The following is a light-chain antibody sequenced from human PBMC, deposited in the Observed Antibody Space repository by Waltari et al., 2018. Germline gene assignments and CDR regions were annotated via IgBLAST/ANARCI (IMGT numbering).Light chain of an antibody. CDR1: NIGSKS. Sequence: SYVLTQPPSVSVAPGKTARITCEGNNIGSKSVQWYQQKPGQTPVLVIYYNSDWPSGIPERFSGSNSGNTATLTISRVEAGDEADYYCQVWDSTSDHVVFGGGTKLTVL. V-gene: IGLV3-21*04. CDR3: QVWDSTSDHVV. J-gene: IGLJ2*01. CDR2: YNS.